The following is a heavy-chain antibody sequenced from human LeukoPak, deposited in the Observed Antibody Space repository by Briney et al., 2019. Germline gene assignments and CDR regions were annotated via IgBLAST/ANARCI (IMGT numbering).Heavy chain of an antibody. J-gene: IGHJ3*02. CDR1: GFTFSSYA. D-gene: IGHD3-9*01. V-gene: IGHV3-64*01. Sequence: GGSLRLFCAASGFTFSSYAMHWVRQAPGKGLEYVSAISSNGGSTYYANSVKGRFTISRDNSKNTLYLQMGSLRAEDMAVYYCARENYDIIGAFDIWGQGTMVTVSS. CDR3: ARENYDIIGAFDI. CDR2: ISSNGGST.